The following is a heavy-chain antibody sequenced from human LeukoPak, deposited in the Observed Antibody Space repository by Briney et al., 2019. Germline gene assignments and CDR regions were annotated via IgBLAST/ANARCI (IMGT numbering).Heavy chain of an antibody. Sequence: SETLSLTCTVSGGSISSYYWSWIRQPPGKGLEWIGYIYYSGSTNYNPSLKSRVTISVDTSKNQFSLKLSSVTAADTAVYYCARGSNYYDSGKGWFDPWGQGTLVTVSS. CDR3: ARGSNYYDSGKGWFDP. CDR2: IYYSGST. J-gene: IGHJ5*02. D-gene: IGHD3-10*01. CDR1: GGSISSYY. V-gene: IGHV4-59*12.